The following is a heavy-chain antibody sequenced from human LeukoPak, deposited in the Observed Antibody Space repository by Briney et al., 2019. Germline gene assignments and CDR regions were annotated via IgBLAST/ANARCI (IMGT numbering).Heavy chain of an antibody. CDR2: IYYSGST. V-gene: IGHV4-39*01. Sequence: SETLSLTCTVSGGSISSSSYYWGWIRQPPGKGLEWIGSIYYSGSTYYNPSLKSRVTISVDTSKNQFSLKLSSVTAADTAVYYCARHVFRGAAAGRRGVDYWGQGTLVTVSS. D-gene: IGHD6-13*01. CDR3: ARHVFRGAAAGRRGVDY. J-gene: IGHJ4*02. CDR1: GGSISSSSYY.